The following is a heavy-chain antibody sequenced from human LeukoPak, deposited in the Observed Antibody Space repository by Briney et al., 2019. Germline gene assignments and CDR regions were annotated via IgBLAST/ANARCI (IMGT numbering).Heavy chain of an antibody. CDR2: IIPMFGTA. Sequence: GASVKVSCKASGGTFSNYGINWVRQAPGRGLEWLGGIIPMFGTANYAQETQGRVTITTDKSTNTAYMELSSLKTADTAIYYCARDIWAVGVTAHPTQDAFDIWGRGTMVTVSS. J-gene: IGHJ3*02. CDR3: ARDIWAVGVTAHPTQDAFDI. V-gene: IGHV1-69*05. CDR1: GGTFSNYG. D-gene: IGHD1-26*01.